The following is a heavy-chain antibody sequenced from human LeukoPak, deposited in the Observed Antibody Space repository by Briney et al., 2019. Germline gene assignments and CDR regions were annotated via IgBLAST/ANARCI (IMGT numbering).Heavy chain of an antibody. J-gene: IGHJ5*02. CDR1: GSSISSGVYY. D-gene: IGHD6-6*01. CDR2: IHTRGTT. V-gene: IGHV4-61*02. Sequence: PSETLSLTCTVSGSSISSGVYYWSWIRQPAGKGLEWIGRIHTRGTTNYNPSLKSRVTISIDTSKNQFSLNLSSVTAADTAVYYCARDLDEAARKNWFDPWGQGTLVTVSS. CDR3: ARDLDEAARKNWFDP.